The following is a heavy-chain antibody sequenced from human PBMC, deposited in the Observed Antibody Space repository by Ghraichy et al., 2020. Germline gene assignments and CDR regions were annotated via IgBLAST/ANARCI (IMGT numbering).Heavy chain of an antibody. D-gene: IGHD6-19*01. CDR1: GGSFSGYY. Sequence: SETLSLTCAVYGGSFSGYYWSWIRQPPGKGLEWIGEINHSGSTNYNPSLKSRVTISVDTSKNQFSLKLSSATAADTAVYYCVRSGAKVADQLDYWGQGTLVTVSS. V-gene: IGHV4-34*01. CDR3: VRSGAKVADQLDY. CDR2: INHSGST. J-gene: IGHJ4*02.